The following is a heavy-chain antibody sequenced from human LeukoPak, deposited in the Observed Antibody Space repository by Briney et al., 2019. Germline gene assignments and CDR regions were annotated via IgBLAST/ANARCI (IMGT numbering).Heavy chain of an antibody. CDR2: INPSGGST. Sequence: ASVKVSCKASGYTFTTYNIHWVRQAPGQGLEWMGIINPSGGSTSYAQKFQGRVTLTRDMSTRTVYMELRSLRSDDTAVYYCAREWVPYQLLDWGQGTLVTVSS. CDR1: GYTFTTYN. D-gene: IGHD2-2*01. CDR3: AREWVPYQLLD. V-gene: IGHV1-46*01. J-gene: IGHJ4*02.